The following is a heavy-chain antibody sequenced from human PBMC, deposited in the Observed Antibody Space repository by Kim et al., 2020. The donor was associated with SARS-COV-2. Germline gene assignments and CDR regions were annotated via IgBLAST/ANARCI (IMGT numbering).Heavy chain of an antibody. CDR3: TRGRAGVVPSPILGIGPHYDYYTMDV. Sequence: ETLSLTCAVYGGSFSGYHWSWIRQPPGKGLEWIGEINHSGSTNYNPSLKSRVTISVDTSKNQFSLKLTSVTAADTAVYFCTRGRAGVVPSPILGIGPHYDYYTMDVWGQGTTVTVSS. D-gene: IGHD2-2*02. V-gene: IGHV4-34*01. J-gene: IGHJ6*02. CDR2: INHSGST. CDR1: GGSFSGYH.